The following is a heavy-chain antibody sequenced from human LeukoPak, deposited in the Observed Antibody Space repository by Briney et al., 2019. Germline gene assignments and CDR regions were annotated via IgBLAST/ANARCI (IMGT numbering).Heavy chain of an antibody. V-gene: IGHV3-7*01. CDR2: IKQDGSEK. CDR3: AREILNYDY. D-gene: IGHD2-15*01. J-gene: IGHJ4*02. Sequence: GGSLRLSCVASGFTFSTYVMGWVRQVPGKGLEWVANIKQDGSEKYYVDSVKGRFTISRDNAKNSLYLQMNSLRAEDTAVYYCAREILNYDYWGQGTLVTVSS. CDR1: GFTFSTYV.